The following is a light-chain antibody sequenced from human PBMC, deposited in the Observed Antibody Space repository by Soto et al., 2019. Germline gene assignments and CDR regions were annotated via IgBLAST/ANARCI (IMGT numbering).Light chain of an antibody. V-gene: IGLV2-14*03. CDR2: DIA. Sequence: QSALTQPASVSGSPGQSITISCTGTSSDIGAYIFVSWYQQHPGKAPKLIIYDIANRPSGVSYRFSGSKSANTASLTIPGLQADDEADYYCVSFTTKKSYVFGTGTKVTVL. CDR1: SSDIGAYIF. J-gene: IGLJ1*01. CDR3: VSFTTKKSYV.